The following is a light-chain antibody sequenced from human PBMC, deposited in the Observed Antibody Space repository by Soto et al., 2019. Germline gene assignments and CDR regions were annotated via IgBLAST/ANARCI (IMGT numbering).Light chain of an antibody. CDR2: GAS. CDR3: QQYNNWPPYT. J-gene: IGKJ2*01. V-gene: IGKV3-15*01. CDR1: QSVSSN. Sequence: EIGMTQSPATLSVSPGERATLSCRASQSVSSNLAWYQQKPGQAPRLLIYGASTRATGITARISGSGSGTEFTLTISSLQSEDFAVYYCQQYNNWPPYTFGQGTKLEIK.